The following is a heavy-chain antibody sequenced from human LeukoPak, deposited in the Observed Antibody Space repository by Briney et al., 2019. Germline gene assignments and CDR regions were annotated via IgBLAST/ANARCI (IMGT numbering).Heavy chain of an antibody. CDR3: ARRGGYDFWSGNFGNWFDP. Sequence: SETLSLTCTVSSYSISSGYFWGWIRQPPGKGLEWIGSVYHTGTSYYNPSLESRVTMSVDTSKNQFSLKLSSVTAADTAVYYCARRGGYDFWSGNFGNWFDPWGQGTLVTVSS. J-gene: IGHJ5*02. CDR2: VYHTGTS. D-gene: IGHD3-3*01. V-gene: IGHV4-38-2*02. CDR1: SYSISSGYF.